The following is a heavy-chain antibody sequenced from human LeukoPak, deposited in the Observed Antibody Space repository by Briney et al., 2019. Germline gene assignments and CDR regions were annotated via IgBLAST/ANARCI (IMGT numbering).Heavy chain of an antibody. CDR2: MNPNSGNT. J-gene: IGHJ4*02. V-gene: IGHV1-8*01. Sequence: ASVKVSCKASSYTFTSYDINWVRQATGQGLEWMGWMNPNSGNTGYAQKFQGRVTMTRNTSVSTAYMELSSLRSDDTAVYYCARGPRYCSGASCYSFDYWGQGTLVTVSS. D-gene: IGHD2-15*01. CDR1: SYTFTSYD. CDR3: ARGPRYCSGASCYSFDY.